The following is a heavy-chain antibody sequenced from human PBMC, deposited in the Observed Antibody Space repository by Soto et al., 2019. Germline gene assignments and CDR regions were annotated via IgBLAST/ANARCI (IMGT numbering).Heavy chain of an antibody. CDR3: AWFGEHTNGMDV. J-gene: IGHJ6*02. CDR1: GYTLTSYG. V-gene: IGHV1-18*01. Sequence: ASVKVSCKASGYTLTSYGISWVRQAPGQGLEWMGWISAYNGNTNYAQKLQGRVTITADESTSTAYMELSSLRSEDTAVYYCAWFGEHTNGMDVWGQGTTVTVSS. CDR2: ISAYNGNT. D-gene: IGHD3-10*01.